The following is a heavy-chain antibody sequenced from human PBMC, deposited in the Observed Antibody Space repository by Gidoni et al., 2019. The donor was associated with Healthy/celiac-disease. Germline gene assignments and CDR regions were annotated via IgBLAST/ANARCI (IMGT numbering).Heavy chain of an antibody. D-gene: IGHD4-4*01. J-gene: IGHJ4*02. CDR1: GYTFTSYA. V-gene: IGHV1-3*01. CDR3: ARGGQGKLQLTPFDY. CDR2: INAGNGNT. Sequence: QVQLVQSGAEVKKPGASVKVSCKASGYTFTSYAMHWVRQAPGQRPEWMGWINAGNGNTKYSQKFQGRVTITRDTSASTAYMELSSLRSEDTAVYYCARGGQGKLQLTPFDYWGQGTLVTVSS.